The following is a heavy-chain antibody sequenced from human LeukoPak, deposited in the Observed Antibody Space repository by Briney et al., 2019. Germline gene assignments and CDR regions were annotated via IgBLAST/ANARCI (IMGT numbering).Heavy chain of an antibody. V-gene: IGHV3-48*03. CDR3: ARKDYGGYAYYYYGLDV. CDR2: ISSSGSTK. D-gene: IGHD5-12*01. J-gene: IGHJ6*04. CDR1: GFTFSSYE. Sequence: GGSLRLSCAASGFTFSSYEMNWVRQAPGKGLEWVSYISSSGSTKYYADSVKGRFTISRDNAKNSLYLQMNSLRAEDTAVYYCARKDYGGYAYYYYGLDVWGRGTTVTVSS.